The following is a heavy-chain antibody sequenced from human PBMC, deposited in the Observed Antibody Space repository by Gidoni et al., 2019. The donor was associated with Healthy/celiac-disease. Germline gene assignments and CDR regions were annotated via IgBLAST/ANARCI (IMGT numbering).Heavy chain of an antibody. CDR1: GYTFTSYA. CDR2: INAGNGNT. V-gene: IGHV1-3*01. Sequence: QVQLVQSGAEVKKPGASVKVSCKASGYTFTSYAMHWVRQAPGQRLEWMGWINAGNGNTKYSQKFQGRVTITRDTSASTAYMELSSLRSEDTAVYYCARVRVSSFAFDIWGQGTMVTVSS. J-gene: IGHJ3*02. CDR3: ARVRVSSFAFDI. D-gene: IGHD3-10*01.